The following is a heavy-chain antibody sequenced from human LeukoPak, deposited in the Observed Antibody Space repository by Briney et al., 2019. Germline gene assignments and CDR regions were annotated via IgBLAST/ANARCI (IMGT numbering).Heavy chain of an antibody. CDR2: INHRGST. D-gene: IGHD2-15*01. CDR3: ARGGGNCSGGSCYSYYFDY. CDR1: GGSFSGYY. V-gene: IGHV4-34*01. J-gene: IGHJ4*02. Sequence: PSETLSLTCAVYGGSFSGYYWSWIRQPPGKGLEWIGEINHRGSTNYNPSLKSRVTISVDTSKNQFSLKLSSVTAADTAVYYCARGGGNCSGGSCYSYYFDYWGQGTLVTVSS.